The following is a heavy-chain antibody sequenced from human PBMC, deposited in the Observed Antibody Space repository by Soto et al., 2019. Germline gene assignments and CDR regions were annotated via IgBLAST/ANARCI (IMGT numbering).Heavy chain of an antibody. V-gene: IGHV4-30-2*01. CDR2: IYHSGST. D-gene: IGHD1-26*01. J-gene: IGHJ5*02. CDR3: ARGEEWELRYWFDP. Sequence: SETLSLTCAFSGGSISSGGYSLSWIRQPPGKGLEWIGYIYHSGSTYYNPSLKSRVTISVDRSKNQFSLKLSSVTAADTAVYYCARGEEWELRYWFDPWGQGTLVTVSS. CDR1: GGSISSGGYS.